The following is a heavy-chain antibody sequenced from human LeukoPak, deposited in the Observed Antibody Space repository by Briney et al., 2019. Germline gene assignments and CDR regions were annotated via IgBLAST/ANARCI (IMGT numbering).Heavy chain of an antibody. D-gene: IGHD3-9*01. J-gene: IGHJ6*03. CDR3: ARDRHYDILTGYYRNYYYYYMDV. CDR2: IYHSGST. V-gene: IGHV4-38-2*02. Sequence: PSETLSLTCTVSGYSISSGYYWGWIRQPPGKGLEWIGSIYHSGSTYYNPSLKSRVTISVDTSKNQFSLKLSSVTAADTAVYYCARDRHYDILTGYYRNYYYYYMDVWGKGTTVTVSS. CDR1: GYSISSGYY.